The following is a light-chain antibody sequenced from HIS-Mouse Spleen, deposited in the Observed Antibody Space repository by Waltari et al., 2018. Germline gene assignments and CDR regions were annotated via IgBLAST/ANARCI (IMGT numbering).Light chain of an antibody. V-gene: IGLV3-25*03. CDR2: TDS. CDR1: ALPKQY. Sequence: SYELTQPPSVSVSPGQTARITCSGDALPKQYAYWYQQKPGQAPVLVIYTDSERPSGIPGRFSCSSSGTTVTLTISGVQAEDEADYYCQSADSSGTYVVFGGGTKLTVL. J-gene: IGLJ2*01. CDR3: QSADSSGTYVV.